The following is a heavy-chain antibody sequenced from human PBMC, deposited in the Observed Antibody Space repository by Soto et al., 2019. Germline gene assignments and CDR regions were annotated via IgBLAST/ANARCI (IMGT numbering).Heavy chain of an antibody. J-gene: IGHJ1*01. CDR3: PDSAWHHPDGYFPH. CDR1: GFTFSGYA. D-gene: IGHD6-19*01. CDR2: ISGSGATT. Sequence: EVQLLESGGGSVQPGGSLRLSCAASGFTFSGYAMTWVRQAAGKGLEWVSGISGSGATTYYADSVKGRFTISRDNPKNPLLLQMHTLSAEYTAVYYCPDSAWHHPDGYFPHSCQGTLVTVSS. V-gene: IGHV3-23*01.